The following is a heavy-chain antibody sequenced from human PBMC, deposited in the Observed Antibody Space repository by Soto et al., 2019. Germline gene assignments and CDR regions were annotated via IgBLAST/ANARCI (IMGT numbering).Heavy chain of an antibody. CDR3: ARGGQQLVYYGMDV. V-gene: IGHV1-69*13. D-gene: IGHD6-13*01. CDR2: IIPIFGTA. J-gene: IGHJ6*02. Sequence: GASVKVSCKASGGTFSSYAISWVRQAPGQGLEWMGGIIPIFGTANYAQKFQGRVTITADESTSTAYMELSSLRSEDTAVYYCARGGQQLVYYGMDVWGPGTTVTVSS. CDR1: GGTFSSYA.